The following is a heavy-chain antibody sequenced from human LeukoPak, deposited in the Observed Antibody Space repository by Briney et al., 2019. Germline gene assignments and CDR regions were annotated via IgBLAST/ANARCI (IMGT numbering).Heavy chain of an antibody. CDR3: ASSGTHYDFWSGFDY. D-gene: IGHD3-3*01. CDR1: GGSISSGDYY. V-gene: IGHV4-30-4*08. J-gene: IGHJ4*02. CDR2: IYYSGST. Sequence: TSETLSLTCTVSGGSISSGDYYWSWIRQPPGKGLEWIGYIYYSGSTYYNPSLKSRVTISVDTSKNQFSLKLSSVTAADTAVYYCASSGTHYDFWSGFDYWGQGTLVTVSS.